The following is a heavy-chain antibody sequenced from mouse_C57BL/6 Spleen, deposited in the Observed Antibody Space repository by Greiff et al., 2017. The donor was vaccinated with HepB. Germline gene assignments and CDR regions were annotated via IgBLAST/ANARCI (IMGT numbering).Heavy chain of an antibody. CDR1: GYTFTGYW. J-gene: IGHJ3*01. CDR2: ILPGSGST. Sequence: VQLQQSGAELMKPGASVKLSCKATGYTFTGYWIEWVKQRPGHGLEWIGEILPGSGSTNYNEKFKGKATFTADTSSNTAYMQLSSLTTEDSAIYYCARRQSIYYDYDGAWFAYWGQGTLVTVSA. V-gene: IGHV1-9*01. D-gene: IGHD2-4*01. CDR3: ARRQSIYYDYDGAWFAY.